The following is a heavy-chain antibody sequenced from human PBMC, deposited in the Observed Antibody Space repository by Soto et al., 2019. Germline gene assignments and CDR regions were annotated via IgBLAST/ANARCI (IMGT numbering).Heavy chain of an antibody. V-gene: IGHV4-34*01. CDR2: INHSGST. CDR3: ARKPFLYYYDSSGYYHYFDY. D-gene: IGHD3-22*01. Sequence: SLTFAVYGGSFSGYYWSWIRQHPGKGLEWIGEINHSGSTNYNPSLKSRVTISVDTSKNQFYLKLSSVTAADTAVYYCARKPFLYYYDSSGYYHYFDYWGHETLVTLSS. CDR1: GGSFSGYY. J-gene: IGHJ4*01.